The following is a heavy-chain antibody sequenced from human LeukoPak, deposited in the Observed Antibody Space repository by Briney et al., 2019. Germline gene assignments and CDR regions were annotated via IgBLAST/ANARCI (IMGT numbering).Heavy chain of an antibody. Sequence: ASVKVSCKVSGYTLTELSMHWVRQAPGKGLEWMGGFNPEDGETIYAQKFQGRVTMTVDTSTDTAYMELSSLRSEDTAVYYCATAEFVVVVAARTHAEYFQHWRQGTLVTVSS. CDR3: ATAEFVVVVAARTHAEYFQH. J-gene: IGHJ1*01. V-gene: IGHV1-24*01. D-gene: IGHD2-15*01. CDR2: FNPEDGET. CDR1: GYTLTELS.